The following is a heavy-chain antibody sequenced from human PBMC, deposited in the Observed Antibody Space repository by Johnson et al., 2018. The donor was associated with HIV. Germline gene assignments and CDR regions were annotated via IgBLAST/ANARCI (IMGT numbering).Heavy chain of an antibody. CDR1: GFTFSSYG. D-gene: IGHD2-15*01. Sequence: VQLVESGGGVVQPGGSLRLSCAASGFTFSSYGMSWVRQAPGKGLEWVSGINWNGGSTGYADSVKGRFTISRDNAKNSLYLQMNSLRAEDTALYFCARGSRYCSGGSCPEAFDIWGQGTMVTVSS. CDR3: ARGSRYCSGGSCPEAFDI. V-gene: IGHV3-20*04. J-gene: IGHJ3*02. CDR2: INWNGGST.